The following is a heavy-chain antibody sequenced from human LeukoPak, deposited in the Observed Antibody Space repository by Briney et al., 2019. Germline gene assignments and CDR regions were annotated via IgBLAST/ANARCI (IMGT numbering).Heavy chain of an antibody. Sequence: PGGSLRLSCAASGFTFDDYAMHWVRQGPGKGLEWVSSISWNSGRIGYADSVKGRFTISRDNAKNSLYLQMNSLRAEDMASYYCAKAKYSSSSAAPDYWGQGTLVTVSS. CDR3: AKAKYSSSSAAPDY. V-gene: IGHV3-9*03. CDR2: ISWNSGRI. D-gene: IGHD6-6*01. CDR1: GFTFDDYA. J-gene: IGHJ4*02.